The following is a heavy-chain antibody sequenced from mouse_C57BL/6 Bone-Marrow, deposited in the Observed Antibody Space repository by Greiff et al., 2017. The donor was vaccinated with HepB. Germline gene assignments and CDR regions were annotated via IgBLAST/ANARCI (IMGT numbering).Heavy chain of an antibody. CDR3: THYGNLYYFDY. Sequence: VQLQQSGAELVRPGASVTLSCKASGYTFTDYEMHWVKQTPVHGLEWIGAIDPETGGTAYNQKFKGKAILTADKSSSTAYMELRSLTSEDSAVYYCTHYGNLYYFDYWGQGTTLTVSS. J-gene: IGHJ2*01. CDR1: GYTFTDYE. D-gene: IGHD2-1*01. V-gene: IGHV1-15*01. CDR2: IDPETGGT.